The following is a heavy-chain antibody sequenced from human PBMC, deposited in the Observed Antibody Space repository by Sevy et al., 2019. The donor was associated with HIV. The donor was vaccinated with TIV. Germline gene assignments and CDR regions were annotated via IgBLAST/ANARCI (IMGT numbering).Heavy chain of an antibody. CDR2: VRNDGSNK. D-gene: IGHD2-8*01. J-gene: IGHJ6*02. V-gene: IGHV3-30*02. CDR1: GFSFTTSD. Sequence: GGSLRLSCAASGFSFTTSDMHWVRQAPGKGLEWVAYVRNDGSNKYYADSVRDRFTISRDSPKNTLSLQMNSLRDEDTAIYYCARGRKTTEEWLEELDYYYGLDVWGQGTTVTVSS. CDR3: ARGRKTTEEWLEELDYYYGLDV.